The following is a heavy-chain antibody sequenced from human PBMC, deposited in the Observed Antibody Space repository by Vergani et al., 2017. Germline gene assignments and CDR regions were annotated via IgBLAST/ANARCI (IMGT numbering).Heavy chain of an antibody. V-gene: IGHV3-23*04. CDR2: ISGSGGST. Sequence: VQLVESGGGVVQPGRSLRLSCAASGFTFSSYAMSWVRQAPGKGLEWVSAISGSGGSTYDADSVKGRFTISRDNSKNTLYLQMNSLRAEDTAVYYCAKNFGWGPHLGYWGQGTLVTVSS. CDR1: GFTFSSYA. CDR3: AKNFGWGPHLGY. D-gene: IGHD3-10*01. J-gene: IGHJ4*02.